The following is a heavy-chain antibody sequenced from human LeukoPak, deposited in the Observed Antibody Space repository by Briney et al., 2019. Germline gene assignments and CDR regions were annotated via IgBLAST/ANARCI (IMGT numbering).Heavy chain of an antibody. Sequence: SVKVSCKASGYTFTSYGISWVRQAPGQGLEWMGWISPYNGNTNYAPKLQGRVTMTTDTATSTAYMELTSLTSDDTAVYYCARDRQCGYWGQGTLVTVSS. D-gene: IGHD2-21*01. CDR3: ARDRQCGY. CDR2: ISPYNGNT. J-gene: IGHJ4*02. CDR1: GYTFTSYG. V-gene: IGHV1-18*01.